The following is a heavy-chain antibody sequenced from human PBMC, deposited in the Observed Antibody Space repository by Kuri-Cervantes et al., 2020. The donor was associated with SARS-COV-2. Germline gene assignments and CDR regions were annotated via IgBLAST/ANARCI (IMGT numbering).Heavy chain of an antibody. J-gene: IGHJ4*02. CDR2: INSDGSST. CDR3: ARGYDSSGYSLDY. V-gene: IGHV3-74*01. CDR1: GFTFSSYC. D-gene: IGHD3-22*01. Sequence: GESLKISCAASGFTFSSYCMHWVRQAPGKGLVWVSRINSDGSSTSYADSVKGRFTISRDNAKNTLYLQMNSLRAEDTAVYYCARGYDSSGYSLDYWGQGTLVTVSS.